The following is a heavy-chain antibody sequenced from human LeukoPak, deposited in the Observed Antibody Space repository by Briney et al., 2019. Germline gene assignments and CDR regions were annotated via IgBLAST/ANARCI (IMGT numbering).Heavy chain of an antibody. CDR3: ARGGDYWGYYHYGMDV. D-gene: IGHD4-17*01. V-gene: IGHV1-2*02. CDR1: GYTFTGYY. J-gene: IGHJ6*02. Sequence: GASVKVSCKASGYTFTGYYMHWVRQAPGQGLEWMGWINPNSGGTNYAQKFQGRVTMTRDTSISTAYMELSRLRSDDTAVYYCARGGDYWGYYHYGMDVWGQGTTVTVSS. CDR2: INPNSGGT.